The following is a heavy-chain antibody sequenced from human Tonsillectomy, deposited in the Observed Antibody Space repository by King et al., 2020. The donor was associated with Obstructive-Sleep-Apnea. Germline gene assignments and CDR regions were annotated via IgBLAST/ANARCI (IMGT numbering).Heavy chain of an antibody. CDR1: GFTFSGYS. Sequence: VQLVESGGGLVKPGGSLRLSCAASGFTFSGYSMNWVRQAPGKGLEWLSSISSTSIYIYYADSVKGRFTISRDNAKNSLYLQMNSLRAEDTAVYYCARVSPNDAFDIWGQGTLVTVSS. V-gene: IGHV3-21*06. CDR3: ARVSPNDAFDI. J-gene: IGHJ3*02. CDR2: ISSTSIYI.